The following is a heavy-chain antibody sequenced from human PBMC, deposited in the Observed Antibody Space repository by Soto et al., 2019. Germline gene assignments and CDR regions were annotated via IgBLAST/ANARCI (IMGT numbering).Heavy chain of an antibody. CDR1: GYTFTGYY. CDR3: ARDSGYDYPPSLSDY. J-gene: IGHJ4*02. CDR2: INPNSGGT. D-gene: IGHD5-12*01. Sequence: ASVKVSCKASGYTFTGYYMHWVRQAPGQGLEWMGWINPNSGGTNYAQKFQGWVTMTRDTSISTAYMELSRLRSDDTAVYYCARDSGYDYPPSLSDYWGQGTLVTVSS. V-gene: IGHV1-2*04.